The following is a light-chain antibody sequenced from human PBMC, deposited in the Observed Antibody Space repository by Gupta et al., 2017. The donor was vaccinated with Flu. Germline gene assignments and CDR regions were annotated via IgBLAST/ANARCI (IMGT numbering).Light chain of an antibody. CDR2: SAS. CDR3: QQSFISPRT. V-gene: IGKV1-39*01. CDR1: QSISNS. J-gene: IGKJ1*01. Sequence: PSSLSASVGDRVTITCRASQSISNSLNWYQQKPGKAPQVLIYSASSLQSGVPSRFSGSGSGTDFTLTINSLQPEDFATYSCQQSFISPRTFGQGTKVEVK.